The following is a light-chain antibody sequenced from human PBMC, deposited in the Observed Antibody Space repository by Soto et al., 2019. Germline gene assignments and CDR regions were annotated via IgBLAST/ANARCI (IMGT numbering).Light chain of an antibody. CDR3: MIWHSSAWV. CDR2: YKSDSDK. CDR1: SGINVGTYR. J-gene: IGLJ3*02. Sequence: QLVLTQPSSLSASPGASASLTCTLRSGINVGTYRIYWYQQKPGSPPQYLLRYKSDSDKQQGSGVPSRFSGSKDASANAGIVLISGLQSEDEADYYCMIWHSSAWVFGGRTKLTVL. V-gene: IGLV5-45*03.